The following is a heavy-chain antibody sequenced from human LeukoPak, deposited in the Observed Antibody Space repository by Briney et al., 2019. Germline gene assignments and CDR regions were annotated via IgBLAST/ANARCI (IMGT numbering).Heavy chain of an antibody. Sequence: ASVKVSCKASGYTFTNYDINWVRQATGQGLEWMGWINPNSGGTNYAQKFQGRVTMTRDTSISTAYMELSRLRSDDTAVYYCARNAYCGGDCYTCWGQGTLVTVSS. V-gene: IGHV1-2*02. CDR3: ARNAYCGGDCYTC. D-gene: IGHD2-21*02. J-gene: IGHJ4*02. CDR1: GYTFTNYD. CDR2: INPNSGGT.